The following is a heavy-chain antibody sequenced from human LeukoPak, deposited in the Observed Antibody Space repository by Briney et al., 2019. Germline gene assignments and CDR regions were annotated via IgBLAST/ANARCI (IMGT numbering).Heavy chain of an antibody. CDR3: ARPYCSGGSCWGYFQH. CDR1: GFTFSSYA. V-gene: IGHV3-30*04. CDR2: ISYDGSNK. Sequence: GRSLRLSCAASGFTFSSYAMHWVRQAPGKGLEWVAVISYDGSNKYYADSVKGRFTISRDNSKNTLYLQMNSLRAEDTAVYYRARPYCSGGSCWGYFQHWGQGTLVTVSS. D-gene: IGHD2-15*01. J-gene: IGHJ1*01.